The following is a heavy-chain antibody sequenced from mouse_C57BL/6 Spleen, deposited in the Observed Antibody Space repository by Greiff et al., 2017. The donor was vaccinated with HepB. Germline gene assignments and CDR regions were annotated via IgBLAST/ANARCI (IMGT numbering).Heavy chain of an antibody. D-gene: IGHD1-1*02. Sequence: VKLMESGPELVKPGASVKISCKASGYAFSSSWMNWVKQRPGKGLEWIGRIYPGDGDTNYNGKFKGKATLTADKSSSTAYMQLSSLTSEDSAVYFCARGSPHAMDYWGQGTSVTVSS. CDR2: IYPGDGDT. V-gene: IGHV1-82*01. J-gene: IGHJ4*01. CDR3: ARGSPHAMDY. CDR1: GYAFSSSW.